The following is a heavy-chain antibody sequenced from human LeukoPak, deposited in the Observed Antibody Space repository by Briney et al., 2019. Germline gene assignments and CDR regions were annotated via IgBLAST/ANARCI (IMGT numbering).Heavy chain of an antibody. CDR3: ARERRGGSYFTEKRLDH. D-gene: IGHD1-26*01. Sequence: ASVKVSCKASGGTFSNYAISWVRQAPGQGLEWMGAIIPISGTANYAQKFQGRVTITADESTGTAYMELSSLRSEDTAVYYCARERRGGSYFTEKRLDHWGQGTLVAVSS. J-gene: IGHJ4*02. CDR1: GGTFSNYA. CDR2: IIPISGTA. V-gene: IGHV1-69*13.